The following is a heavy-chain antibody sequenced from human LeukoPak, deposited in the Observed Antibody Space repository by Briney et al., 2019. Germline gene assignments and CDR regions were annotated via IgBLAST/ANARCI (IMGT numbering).Heavy chain of an antibody. Sequence: GGSLRLSCAASGFIVSSNYMSWVRQAPGKGLEWVSILYSGGSTYYADSVKGRFTISRDNSKNTLYLQMNSLRAEDTAVYYCAKEIVVVVAATDDAFDIWGQGTMVTVSS. J-gene: IGHJ3*02. V-gene: IGHV3-53*01. D-gene: IGHD2-15*01. CDR2: LYSGGST. CDR3: AKEIVVVVAATDDAFDI. CDR1: GFIVSSNY.